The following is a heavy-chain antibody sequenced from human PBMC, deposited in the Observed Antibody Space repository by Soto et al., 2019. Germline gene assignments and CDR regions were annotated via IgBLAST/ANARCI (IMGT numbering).Heavy chain of an antibody. CDR2: IIPLLDIA. Sequence: QVQLVQSGAEVKKPGSSVKVSCKASGGTFSNDIITWVRQAPGQGLEWMGRIIPLLDIANYAQKFQGRVTITAXTXTXTXYMELNSLRSEDTAVYYCVRDAPIGSTYSGYDGIDYWGQGTLVTVSS. CDR3: VRDAPIGSTYSGYDGIDY. D-gene: IGHD5-12*01. V-gene: IGHV1-69*08. J-gene: IGHJ4*02. CDR1: GGTFSNDI.